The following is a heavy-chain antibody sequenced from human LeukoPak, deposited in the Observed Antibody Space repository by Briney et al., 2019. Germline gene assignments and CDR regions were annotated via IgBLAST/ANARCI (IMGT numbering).Heavy chain of an antibody. CDR2: IRYDGSNK. V-gene: IGHV3-30*02. CDR1: GFTFSSYA. Sequence: PGRSLRLSCAASGFTFSSYAMHWVRQAPGKGLEWVAFIRYDGSNKYYADSVKGRFTISRDNSKNTLYLQMNSLRAEDTAVYYCAKDLRYSSGYQVDYWGQGTLVTVSS. CDR3: AKDLRYSSGYQVDY. D-gene: IGHD6-19*01. J-gene: IGHJ4*02.